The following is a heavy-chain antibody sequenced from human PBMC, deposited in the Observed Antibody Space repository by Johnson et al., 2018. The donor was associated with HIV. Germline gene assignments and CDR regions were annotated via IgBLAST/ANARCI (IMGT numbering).Heavy chain of an antibody. J-gene: IGHJ3*02. CDR2: ISGSGGST. CDR3: ARTSTTYDTHVGPFDI. Sequence: EVQLVESGGGLVQPGGSLRLSCAASGFTFSSYSMRWVRQAPGQGLEWVSAISGSGGSTYYDDSVKGRFTISRDNSKITLYLQLNSLRAEDTAVYYCARTSTTYDTHVGPFDIWGQGTMVTVSS. D-gene: IGHD3-22*01. CDR1: GFTFSSYS. V-gene: IGHV3-23*04.